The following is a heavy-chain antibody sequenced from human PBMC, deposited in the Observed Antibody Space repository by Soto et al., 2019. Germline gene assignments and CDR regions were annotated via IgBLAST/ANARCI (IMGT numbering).Heavy chain of an antibody. D-gene: IGHD2-8*01. CDR2: IVVGSGNT. CDR3: AAILNPSYCTNGVCYTENISDY. V-gene: IGHV1-58*02. CDR1: GFTFTSSA. J-gene: IGHJ4*02. Sequence: ASVKVSCKASGFTFTSSAMQWVRQARGQRLEWIGWIVVGSGNTNYAQKFQERVTITRDMSTSTAYMELSSLRSEDTAVYYCAAILNPSYCTNGVCYTENISDYWGQGTLVTVSS.